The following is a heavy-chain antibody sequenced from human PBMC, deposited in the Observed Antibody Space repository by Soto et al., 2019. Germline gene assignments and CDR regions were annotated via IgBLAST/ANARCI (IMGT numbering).Heavy chain of an antibody. CDR1: GFTFRSYA. CDR3: AKAGTGLDP. Sequence: GSLRLSCAASGFTFRSYAMSWVRQAPGKGLEWVSAISGSGGRTYYADSVNGRFTISRDNSKNTLYLQMNSMRAEDTAVYYCAKAGTGLDPWGQGTLVTVSS. V-gene: IGHV3-23*01. J-gene: IGHJ5*01. CDR2: ISGSGGRT. D-gene: IGHD1-1*01.